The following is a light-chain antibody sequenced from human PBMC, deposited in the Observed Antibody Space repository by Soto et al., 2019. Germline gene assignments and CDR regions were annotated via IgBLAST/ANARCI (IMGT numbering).Light chain of an antibody. CDR3: QKYNNWPPT. CDR1: QSVSSD. CDR2: GAS. J-gene: IGKJ3*01. V-gene: IGKV3-15*01. Sequence: EILMPQSHATMSVSPGARSPLSCRASQSVSSDFAWYQQKPGQAHRLLIYGASSRATGIPARFSGSGSGTEFTLTISSLQSEEFAVYYCQKYNNWPPTFGTGNKVGIK.